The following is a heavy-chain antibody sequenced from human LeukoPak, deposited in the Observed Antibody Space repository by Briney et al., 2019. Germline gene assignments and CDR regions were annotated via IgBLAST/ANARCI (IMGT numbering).Heavy chain of an antibody. D-gene: IGHD6-13*01. CDR2: IYYSGST. J-gene: IGHJ4*02. Sequence: LRLSCAASGFTFSDYYISWIRQALGKGLEWIGYIYYSGSTYYNPSLKSRVTISVDTSKNQFSLKLSSVTAADTAVYYCARGATGYSSSWYAGPPLYYFDYWGQGTLATVSS. CDR1: GFTFSDYY. V-gene: IGHV4-30-4*08. CDR3: ARGATGYSSSWYAGPPLYYFDY.